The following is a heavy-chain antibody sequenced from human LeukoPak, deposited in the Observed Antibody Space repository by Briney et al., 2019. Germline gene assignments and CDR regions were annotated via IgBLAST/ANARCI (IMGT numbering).Heavy chain of an antibody. V-gene: IGHV3-30-3*01. CDR1: GFTFSSYA. CDR2: ISYDGSNK. J-gene: IGHJ4*02. CDR3: ARARSGWFSFDY. D-gene: IGHD6-19*01. Sequence: GRSLRLSCAASGFTFSSYAMHWVRQAPGKGLEWVAVISYDGSNKYYADSVKGRFTISRDNSKNTLYLQMNSLRAEDTAVYYCARARSGWFSFDYWGQGTLVTVSS.